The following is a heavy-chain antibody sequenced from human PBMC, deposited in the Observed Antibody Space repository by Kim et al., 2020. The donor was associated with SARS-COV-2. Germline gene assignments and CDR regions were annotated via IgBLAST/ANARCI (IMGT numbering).Heavy chain of an antibody. D-gene: IGHD3-22*01. CDR3: ARRASGFWFFFDY. CDR1: GGSITNTNHY. Sequence: SETLSLTCAVSGGSITNTNHYWAWIRQPPGKGLEWIGTIYYGGITYYNPSLESRVAMSVDTSRNQFSLRLSSVTAADSSVYFCARRASGFWFFFDYWGPG. J-gene: IGHJ4*02. CDR2: IYYGGIT. V-gene: IGHV4-39*01.